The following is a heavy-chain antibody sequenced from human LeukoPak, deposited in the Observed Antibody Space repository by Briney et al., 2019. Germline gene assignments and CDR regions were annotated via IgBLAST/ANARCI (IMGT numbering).Heavy chain of an antibody. CDR1: GFTFSSYA. J-gene: IGHJ4*02. D-gene: IGHD3-22*01. CDR2: ISGSGGST. CDR3: ARDRYRSYYDSSGYYPDY. V-gene: IGHV3-23*01. Sequence: GASLRLSCAASGFTFSSYAMSWVRQAPGKGLEWVSGISGSGGSTYYADSVKGRFTISRDNAKNSLYLQMNSLRAEDTAVYYCARDRYRSYYDSSGYYPDYWGQGTLVTVSS.